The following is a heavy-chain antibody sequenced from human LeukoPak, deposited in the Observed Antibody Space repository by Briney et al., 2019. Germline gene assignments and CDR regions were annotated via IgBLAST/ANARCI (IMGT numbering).Heavy chain of an antibody. CDR2: INHSGST. Sequence: SETLSLTCAVYGGSFSGYYWSWIRQPPGKGLEWIGEINHSGSTNYNPSLKSRVTISVDTSKNQFSLKLSSVTAADTAVYYCARGRLYEWYYFDYWGQGTLVTVSS. J-gene: IGHJ4*02. CDR1: GGSFSGYY. D-gene: IGHD2-8*01. V-gene: IGHV4-34*01. CDR3: ARGRLYEWYYFDY.